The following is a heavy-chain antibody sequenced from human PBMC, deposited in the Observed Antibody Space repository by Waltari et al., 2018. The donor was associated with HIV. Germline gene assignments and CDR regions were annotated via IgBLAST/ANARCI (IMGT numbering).Heavy chain of an antibody. V-gene: IGHV3-73*02. CDR1: GFGFSDTG. CDR3: SVGSPDYWYFDL. CDR2: IETRRVNFAP. Sequence: VQLLESGGGLVPPGGSLTISCTASGFGFSDTGLHWVRQAPGKGPGWVGRIETRRVNFAPIYTWSVEGRFNISSHDSDNTTFLHLNNLRVEDTAIYYCSVGSPDYWYFDLWGRGTLVTVSS. D-gene: IGHD6-19*01. J-gene: IGHJ2*01.